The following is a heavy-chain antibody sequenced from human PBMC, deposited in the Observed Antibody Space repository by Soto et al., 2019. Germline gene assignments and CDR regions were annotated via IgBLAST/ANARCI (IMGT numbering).Heavy chain of an antibody. V-gene: IGHV3-30-3*01. Sequence: GGFLRRSCAASGVTFSSYAMHWVRQAPGKGLEWVEVISNDGSNKYYADSGKGRFTISRDNSKNTLYLQMNSLRAEDTAVYYCARDLLKSWQLLRALGYYGMDVWGQGTTVTVSS. D-gene: IGHD1-26*01. J-gene: IGHJ6*02. CDR2: ISNDGSNK. CDR1: GVTFSSYA. CDR3: ARDLLKSWQLLRALGYYGMDV.